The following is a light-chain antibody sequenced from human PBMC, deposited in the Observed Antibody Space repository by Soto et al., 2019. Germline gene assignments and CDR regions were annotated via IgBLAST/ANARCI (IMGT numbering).Light chain of an antibody. CDR3: QTWDTGFSVV. CDR1: SGHSSYA. J-gene: IGLJ2*01. V-gene: IGLV4-69*01. Sequence: QLVLTQSPSASASLGASVKLTCTLSSGHSSYAIAWHQQQPEKGPRYLMKLIIDGSYNKGDGIPDRFTGSSSGAERYLTIPCLQSEDEANKYCQTWDTGFSVVFGGGNKLTV. CDR2: LIIDGSY.